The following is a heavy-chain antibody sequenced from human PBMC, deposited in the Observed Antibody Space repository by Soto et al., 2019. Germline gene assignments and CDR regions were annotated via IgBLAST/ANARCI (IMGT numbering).Heavy chain of an antibody. CDR3: AKDAPPLRYGIDV. CDR1: GFTFSSYS. V-gene: IGHV3-21*06. J-gene: IGHJ6*02. Sequence: EVQLVESGGGLVKPGGSLRLSCAASGFTFSSYSMNWVRQSPGKGLEWGSTISSSSSYIYYADSVKGRFTISRDNAGISLYLQVNNLGAEATGVYYWAKDAPPLRYGIDVWGPGTTVTFSS. CDR2: ISSSSSYI.